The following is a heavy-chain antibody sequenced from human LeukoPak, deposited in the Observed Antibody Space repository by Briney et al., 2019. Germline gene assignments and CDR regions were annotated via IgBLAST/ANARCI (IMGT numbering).Heavy chain of an antibody. CDR1: GGSFSGYY. Sequence: PSETLSLTCAVYGGSFSGYYWSWIRQHPGKGLEWIGYIYYSGSTYYNPSLKSRVTISVDTSKNQFSLKLSSVTAADTAVYYCAREGYYYDSRGYYIIPDAFDIWGQGTMVTVSS. V-gene: IGHV4-31*11. J-gene: IGHJ3*02. CDR3: AREGYYYDSRGYYIIPDAFDI. CDR2: IYYSGST. D-gene: IGHD3-22*01.